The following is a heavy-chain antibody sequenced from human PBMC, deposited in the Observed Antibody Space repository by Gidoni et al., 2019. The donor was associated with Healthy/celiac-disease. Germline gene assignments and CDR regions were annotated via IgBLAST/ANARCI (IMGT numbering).Heavy chain of an antibody. CDR3: ARALTFGGDPDAFDI. CDR2: ISSSGSTI. V-gene: IGHV3-48*03. J-gene: IGHJ3*02. CDR1: GLPFSSYE. Sequence: EVQLVESGGGLVQPGGSLRLSCAASGLPFSSYEMNWVRQAPGKGMEWVSYISSSGSTIYYAASVKGRFTISRDNAKNSLYLQMNSLRAEDTAVYYCARALTFGGDPDAFDIWGQGTMVTVSS. D-gene: IGHD3-16*01.